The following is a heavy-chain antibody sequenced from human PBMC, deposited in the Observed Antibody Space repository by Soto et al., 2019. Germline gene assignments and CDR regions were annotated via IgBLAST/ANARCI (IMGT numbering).Heavy chain of an antibody. CDR1: GFTFSSYA. V-gene: IGHV3-30-3*01. CDR2: ISYDGSNK. D-gene: IGHD3-10*01. J-gene: IGHJ6*02. CDR3: ARDPVTWGSGSPHPYYYYGMDV. Sequence: QVPLVESGGGVVQPGRSLRLSCAASGFTFSSYAMHWVRQAPGKGLEWVAVISYDGSNKYYADSVKGRFTISRDNSKNTLYLQMNSLRAEDTAVYYCARDPVTWGSGSPHPYYYYGMDVWGQGTTVTVSS.